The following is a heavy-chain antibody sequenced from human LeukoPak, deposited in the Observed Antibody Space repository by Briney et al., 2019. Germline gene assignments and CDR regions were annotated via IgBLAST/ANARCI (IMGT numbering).Heavy chain of an antibody. CDR3: AKALGYCSSTSCQQIDY. V-gene: IGHV3-23*01. J-gene: IGHJ4*02. CDR2: ISGSGGST. D-gene: IGHD2-2*01. Sequence: GGSLRLSCAASGFTFSSYAMSWVRQAPGKGLEWVSAISGSGGSTHYADSVKGRFTISRDNSKNTLYLQMNSLRAEDTAVYYCAKALGYCSSTSCQQIDYWGQGTLVTVSS. CDR1: GFTFSSYA.